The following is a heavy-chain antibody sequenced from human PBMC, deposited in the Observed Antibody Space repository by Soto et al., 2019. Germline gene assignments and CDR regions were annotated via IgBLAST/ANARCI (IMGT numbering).Heavy chain of an antibody. Sequence: ASVKVSCKASGYTFTSYGISWVRQAPGQGLEWMGWISAYNGNTNYAQKLQGRVTMTTDTSTSTAYMELRSLRSDDTAVYYCARAPTYSSGWYQRPIHFDYWGQGTLVTVSS. CDR3: ARAPTYSSGWYQRPIHFDY. V-gene: IGHV1-18*01. D-gene: IGHD6-19*01. CDR1: GYTFTSYG. CDR2: ISAYNGNT. J-gene: IGHJ4*02.